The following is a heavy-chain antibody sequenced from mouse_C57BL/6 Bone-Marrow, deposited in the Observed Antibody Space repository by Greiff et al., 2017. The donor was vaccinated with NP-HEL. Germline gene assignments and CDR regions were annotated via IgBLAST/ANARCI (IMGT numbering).Heavy chain of an antibody. CDR3: ARPSFPYAMDY. Sequence: EVHLVESGGGLVKPGGSLKLSCAASGFTFSDYGMHWVRQAPEKGLEWVAYISSGSSTIYYADTVKGRFTISRDNAKNTLFLQMTSLRSEDTAMYYCARPSFPYAMDYWGQGTSVTVSS. V-gene: IGHV5-17*01. CDR2: ISSGSSTI. CDR1: GFTFSDYG. J-gene: IGHJ4*01.